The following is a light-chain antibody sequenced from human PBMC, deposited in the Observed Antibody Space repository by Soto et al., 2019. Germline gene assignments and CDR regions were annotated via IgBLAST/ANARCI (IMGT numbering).Light chain of an antibody. J-gene: IGKJ1*01. Sequence: GDVVTIPCLASQGIKNDLAWYQQKPGKAPKRLIYSVSSLQSEVPSRFSGSGSGTEFTLTISSLQPDDFATYYCQHYNSYSEAFGQGTK. CDR2: SVS. CDR3: QHYNSYSEA. CDR1: QGIKND. V-gene: IGKV1-17*01.